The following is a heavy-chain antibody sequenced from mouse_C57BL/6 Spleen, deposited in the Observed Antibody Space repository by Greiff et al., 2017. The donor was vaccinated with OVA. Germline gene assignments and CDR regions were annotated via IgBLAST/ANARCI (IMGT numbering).Heavy chain of an antibody. CDR1: GYTFTDYN. V-gene: IGHV1-22*01. CDR3: ARGDYDEYFDV. D-gene: IGHD2-4*01. CDR2: INPNNGGT. Sequence: VQLKESGPELVKPGASVKMSCKASGYTFTDYNMHWVKQSHGKSLEWIGYINPNNGGTSYNQKFKGKATLTVNKSSSTAYMELRSLTSEDSAVYYCARGDYDEYFDVWGTGTTVTVSS. J-gene: IGHJ1*03.